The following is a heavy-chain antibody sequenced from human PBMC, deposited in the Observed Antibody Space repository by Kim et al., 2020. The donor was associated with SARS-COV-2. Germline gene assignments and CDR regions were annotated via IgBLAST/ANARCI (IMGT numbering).Heavy chain of an antibody. V-gene: IGHV1-69*04. J-gene: IGHJ6*03. CDR1: GGTFSRYA. D-gene: IGHD1-26*01. CDR3: ARWGRIGSTLGGYYYYMD. CDR2: IIYSRDIS. Sequence: SVKVSCEASGGTFSRYAVSWVRQAPRQGLEWMGRIIYSRDISEYAQRFQGRVTITADTSTGTSNMELSSLRVDDTAVYFCARWGRIGSTLGGYYYYMD.